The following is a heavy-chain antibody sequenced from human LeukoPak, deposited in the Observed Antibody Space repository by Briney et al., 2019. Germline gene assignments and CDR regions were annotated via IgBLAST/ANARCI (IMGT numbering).Heavy chain of an antibody. CDR1: GGSISSYY. D-gene: IGHD3-10*01. Sequence: SETLSLTCTVSGGSISSYYWSWIRQPARKGLEWIGRIYTSGSTNYNPSLKSRVTMSVDTSKNQFSLKLSSVTAADTAVYYCARHGLLWFGESGAPDWFDPWGQGTLVTVSS. CDR3: ARHGLLWFGESGAPDWFDP. CDR2: IYTSGST. J-gene: IGHJ5*02. V-gene: IGHV4-4*07.